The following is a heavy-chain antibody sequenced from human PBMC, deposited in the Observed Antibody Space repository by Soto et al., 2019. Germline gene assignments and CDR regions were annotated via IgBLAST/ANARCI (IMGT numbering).Heavy chain of an antibody. Sequence: SETLSLTCAVYGGSFSGYYWSWIRQPPGKGLEWIGEINHSGSTNYNPSLKSRVTISVDTSQNQFSPKLSSMTAADTAVYYCATGYYYYYMDVWGKGTTVTVSS. CDR3: ATGYYYYYMDV. V-gene: IGHV4-34*01. J-gene: IGHJ6*03. CDR2: INHSGST. CDR1: GGSFSGYY.